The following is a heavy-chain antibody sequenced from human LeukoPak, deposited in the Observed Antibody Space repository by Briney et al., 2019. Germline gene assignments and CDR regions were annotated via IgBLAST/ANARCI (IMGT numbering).Heavy chain of an antibody. D-gene: IGHD4-17*01. V-gene: IGHV1-69*04. Sequence: ASVKVSCKASGGTFSSYAISWVRRAPGQGLEWMGRIIPILGIANYAQKFQGRVTITADKSTSTAYMELSSLRSEDTAVYYCARGTSYGPLDHWGQGTLVTVSS. CDR3: ARGTSYGPLDH. CDR1: GGTFSSYA. CDR2: IIPILGIA. J-gene: IGHJ4*02.